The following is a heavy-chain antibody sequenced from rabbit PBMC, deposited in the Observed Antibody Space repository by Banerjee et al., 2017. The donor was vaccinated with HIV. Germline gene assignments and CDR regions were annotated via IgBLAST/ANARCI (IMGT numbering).Heavy chain of an antibody. D-gene: IGHD7-1*01. J-gene: IGHJ3*01. CDR3: ARGVTYPDASHL. Sequence: QEHLEESGGGLVKPGGTLTLTCKASGIDFSSYYRMCWVRQAPGRGLEWIGYIDPVFGSTYYASWVNGRFTISSHNAQNTLYLQLNSLTAADTATYFCARGVTYPDASHLWGQGTLVTVS. V-gene: IGHV1S43*01. CDR2: IDPVFGST. CDR1: GIDFSSYYR.